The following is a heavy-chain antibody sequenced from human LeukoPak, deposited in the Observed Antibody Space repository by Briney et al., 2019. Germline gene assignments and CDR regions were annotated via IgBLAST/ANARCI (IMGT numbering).Heavy chain of an antibody. V-gene: IGHV4-59*01. CDR3: ARDFLQPENYYYYYGMDV. CDR2: IYYSGST. CDR1: GGSISSYY. J-gene: IGHJ6*02. Sequence: PSETLSLTCTVSGGSISSYYWSWIRQPPGKGLEWIGYIYYSGSTNYNPSLKSRVTISVDTSKNQFSLKLSSVTAADTAVYYCARDFLQPENYYYYYGMDVWGQGTTVTVSS. D-gene: IGHD4-4*01.